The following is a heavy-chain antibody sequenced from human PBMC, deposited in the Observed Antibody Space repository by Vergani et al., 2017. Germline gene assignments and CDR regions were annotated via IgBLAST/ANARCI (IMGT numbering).Heavy chain of an antibody. CDR2: ISGQNFRT. V-gene: IGHV3-23*01. Sequence: EVQLLESGGGSAQPGESLRLSCVASGFTFTAHGLNWVRQAPGKGLEWVSGISGQNFRTHYADSVKGRFTISRDDSKNTVYLQMNSLRAEDTALYYCAKDVWDIADRPGTYYFEKWGQGTLVTVSS. CDR3: AKDVWDIADRPGTYYFEK. D-gene: IGHD6-6*01. J-gene: IGHJ4*02. CDR1: GFTFTAHG.